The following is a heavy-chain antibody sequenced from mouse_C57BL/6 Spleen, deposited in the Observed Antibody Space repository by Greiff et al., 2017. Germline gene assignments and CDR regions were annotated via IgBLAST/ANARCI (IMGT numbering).Heavy chain of an antibody. Sequence: EVTLVESGGGLVKPGGSLKLSCAASGFTFSSYAMSWVRQTPEKRLEWVATISDGGSYTYYPDNVKGRFTISRDNAKNNLYLQMSHLKSEDTAMYYCARDGGLRRRFDYWGQGTTLTVSS. D-gene: IGHD2-4*01. CDR3: ARDGGLRRRFDY. CDR2: ISDGGSYT. J-gene: IGHJ2*01. V-gene: IGHV5-4*01. CDR1: GFTFSSYA.